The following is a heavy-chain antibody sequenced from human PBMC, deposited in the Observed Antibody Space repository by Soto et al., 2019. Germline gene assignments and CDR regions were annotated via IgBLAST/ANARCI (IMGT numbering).Heavy chain of an antibody. V-gene: IGHV1-46*01. CDR1: GYTFTSYY. CDR2: INPSGGST. CDR3: ARDSIVVVVAAITNYFDY. Sequence: QVQLVQSVAEVKKPGASVKVSCKASGYTFTSYYMHWVRQAPGQGLEWMGIINPSGGSTSYAQKFQGRVTMTRDTSTSTVYMELSSLRSEDTAVYYCARDSIVVVVAAITNYFDYWGQGTLVTVSS. J-gene: IGHJ4*02. D-gene: IGHD2-15*01.